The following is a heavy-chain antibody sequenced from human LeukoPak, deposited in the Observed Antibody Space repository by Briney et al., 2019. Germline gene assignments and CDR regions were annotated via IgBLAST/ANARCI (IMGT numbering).Heavy chain of an antibody. D-gene: IGHD3-22*01. CDR3: ARDTYYYDSSGYYFFDY. CDR2: IKQDGSEK. Sequence: PGGSLRLSCVASGFTFSSYWMSWVRQAPGKGLEWVANIKQDGSEKYYVDSVKGRFIISRDNAKNSLYLQMNSLRAEDTAVYYCARDTYYYDSSGYYFFDYWGQGTLVTVSS. J-gene: IGHJ4*02. CDR1: GFTFSSYW. V-gene: IGHV3-7*01.